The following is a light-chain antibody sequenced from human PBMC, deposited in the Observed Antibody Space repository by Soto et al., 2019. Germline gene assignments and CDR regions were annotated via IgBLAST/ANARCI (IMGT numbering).Light chain of an antibody. J-gene: IGKJ2*02. CDR2: DAS. CDR1: QSISSW. Sequence: DIQMTQSPSTLSASVGDRVTITCRASQSISSWLAWYQQKPGKAPKLLIYDASSLESGVPSRFSGRGSGTEFTLTISSLPPDDFATYYCQHYNSYSSTFGQGTKLEIK. V-gene: IGKV1-5*01. CDR3: QHYNSYSST.